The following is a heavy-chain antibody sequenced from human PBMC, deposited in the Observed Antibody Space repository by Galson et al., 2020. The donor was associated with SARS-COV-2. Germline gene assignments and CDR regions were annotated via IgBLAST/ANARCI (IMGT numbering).Heavy chain of an antibody. D-gene: IGHD6-13*01. J-gene: IGHJ5*02. CDR3: ATTQALYSSSWYGSWFDP. V-gene: IGHV1-24*01. CDR1: GYTLTALS. CDR2: FDPEDGET. Sequence: ASVKVSCKVSGYTLTALSMHWVRQAPGKGLEWMGGFDPEDGETIYAQKFQGRVTMTEDTSTDTAYMELSSLRSEDTAGYYCATTQALYSSSWYGSWFDPWGQGTLVTVSS.